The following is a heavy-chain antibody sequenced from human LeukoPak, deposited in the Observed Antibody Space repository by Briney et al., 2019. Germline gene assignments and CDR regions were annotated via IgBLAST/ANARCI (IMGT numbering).Heavy chain of an antibody. V-gene: IGHV4-4*02. Sequence: PSGTLSLTCAVSGGSISSSNWWSWVRQPPGKGLEWIGEIYHSGSTNYNPSLKSRVTISVDKSKNQFSLKLSSVTAADTAVYYCVREISCSGGSCYRGPFAYWGQGTLVTVSS. J-gene: IGHJ4*02. CDR2: IYHSGST. CDR3: VREISCSGGSCYRGPFAY. D-gene: IGHD2-15*01. CDR1: GGSISSSNW.